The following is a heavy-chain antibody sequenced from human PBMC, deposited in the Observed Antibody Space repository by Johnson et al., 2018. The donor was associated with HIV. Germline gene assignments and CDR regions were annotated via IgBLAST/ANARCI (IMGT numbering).Heavy chain of an antibody. D-gene: IGHD3-22*01. CDR2: IAYDGSNT. CDR1: GFTLSSYA. CDR3: AREKSYYYDSSGYPDTFDI. Sequence: QVQLVESGGGVVQPGRSLRLSCVASGFTLSSYAMHWVRQAPGKGLEWVGVIAYDGSNTYYADSVKGRFPISRDNSKNTLYLQMNSLRAEDTAVYYCAREKSYYYDSSGYPDTFDIWGQGTMVIVSS. J-gene: IGHJ3*02. V-gene: IGHV3-30-3*01.